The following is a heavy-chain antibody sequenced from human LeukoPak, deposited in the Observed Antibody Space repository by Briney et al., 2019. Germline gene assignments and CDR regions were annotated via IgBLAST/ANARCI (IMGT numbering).Heavy chain of an antibody. D-gene: IGHD3-22*01. CDR2: ISYDGSNK. V-gene: IGHV3-30-3*01. CDR3: ARDSAYYYDRVLEH. Sequence: GGSLRLSCAASGFTFSSYAMHWVRQAPGKGLEWVAVISYDGSNKYYADSVKGRFTISRDNSKNTLYLQMNSLRAEDTAVYYCARDSAYYYDRVLEHWGQGTLVTVSS. CDR1: GFTFSSYA. J-gene: IGHJ1*01.